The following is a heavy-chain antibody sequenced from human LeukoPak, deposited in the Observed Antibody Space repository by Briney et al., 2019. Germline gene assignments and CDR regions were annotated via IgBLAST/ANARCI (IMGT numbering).Heavy chain of an antibody. CDR3: ARVGQQFAGLLLWFGELSVLAFDI. V-gene: IGHV4-61*01. CDR2: IYYSGST. Sequence: SETLSLTCTVSGGSISSGSYYWSWIRQPPGKGLEWIGYIYYSGSTNYNPSLKSRVTISVDTSKNQFSLKLSSVTAADTAVYYCARVGQQFAGLLLWFGELSVLAFDIWGQGTMVTVSS. D-gene: IGHD3-10*01. J-gene: IGHJ3*02. CDR1: GGSISSGSYY.